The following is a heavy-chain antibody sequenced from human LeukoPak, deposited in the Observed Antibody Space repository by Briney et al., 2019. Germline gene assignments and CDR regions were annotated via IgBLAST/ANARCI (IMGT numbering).Heavy chain of an antibody. Sequence: ASVKVSCKASGYTFTGYYMHWVRQAPGQGLEWMGWINPNSGGTNYAQKFQGRVTMTTDTSTSTAYMELRSLRSDDTAVYYCARDRAYCGGDCYLFDYWGQGTLVTVSS. CDR1: GYTFTGYY. CDR2: INPNSGGT. J-gene: IGHJ4*02. V-gene: IGHV1-2*02. D-gene: IGHD2-21*02. CDR3: ARDRAYCGGDCYLFDY.